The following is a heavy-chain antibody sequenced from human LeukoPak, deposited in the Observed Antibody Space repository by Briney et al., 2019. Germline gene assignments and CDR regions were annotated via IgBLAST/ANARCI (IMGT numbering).Heavy chain of an antibody. CDR1: GFIFSNYG. CDR3: AKETGYYYGSGSPGGFDP. CDR2: IWYDGSNR. D-gene: IGHD3-10*01. V-gene: IGHV3-33*06. Sequence: GGSLRLSCAASGFIFSNYGMHWVRQAPGKGLEWVAVIWYDGSNRYYADSVKGRFTISRDNSENTLYLQMNSLRAEDTAVYYCAKETGYYYGSGSPGGFDPWGQGTLVTVSS. J-gene: IGHJ5*02.